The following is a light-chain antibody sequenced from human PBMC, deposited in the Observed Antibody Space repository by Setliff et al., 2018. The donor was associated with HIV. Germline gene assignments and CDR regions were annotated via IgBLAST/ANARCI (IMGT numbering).Light chain of an antibody. J-gene: IGLJ1*01. CDR1: NIGSKS. Sequence: SYELTQPPSVSLAPGETARITCGGNNIGSKSVHWYQQKPGRAPVLVIFYDPDRLSGIPERFSGSSSGNTATLTISRVDAGDEADYYCQVWDSTTDHYVFGTGTKVTVL. V-gene: IGLV3-21*04. CDR3: QVWDSTTDHYV. CDR2: YDP.